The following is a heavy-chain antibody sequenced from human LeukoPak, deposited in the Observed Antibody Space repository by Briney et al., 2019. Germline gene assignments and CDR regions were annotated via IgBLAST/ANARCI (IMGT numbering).Heavy chain of an antibody. CDR3: ARALRPQLVTRSFDP. CDR2: MYQSGSN. V-gene: IGHV4-59*01. Sequence: SETLSLTCSVSGDSINRYYWRWLRQAPGKGLEWVGYMYQSGSNNYNPSLKGRVTISLEKSKNQFSLTLTSVTAADTAVYYCARALRPQLVTRSFDPWGQGTLVTVSS. CDR1: GDSINRYY. D-gene: IGHD6-13*01. J-gene: IGHJ5*02.